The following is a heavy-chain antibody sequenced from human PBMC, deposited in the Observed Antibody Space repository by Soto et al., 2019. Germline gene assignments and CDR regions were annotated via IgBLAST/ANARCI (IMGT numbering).Heavy chain of an antibody. CDR2: IIPIFGTA. CDR1: GGTFSSYA. CDR3: ARAYCGGDCAFDY. J-gene: IGHJ4*02. V-gene: IGHV1-69*13. Sequence: SVKVSCKASGGTFSSYAISWVRQAPGQGLEWMGGIIPIFGTANYAQKFQGRVTITADESTSTAYMELSSLRSEDTAVYYCARAYCGGDCAFDYWGQGTLVTVSS. D-gene: IGHD2-21*02.